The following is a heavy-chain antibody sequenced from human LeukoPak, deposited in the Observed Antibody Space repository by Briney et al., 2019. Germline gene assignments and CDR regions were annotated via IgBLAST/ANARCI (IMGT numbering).Heavy chain of an antibody. CDR2: IIPIFGTA. Sequence: ASVNVSCKASGGTLSSYAISWVRQAPGQGLEWMGGIIPIFGTANYAQKFQGRVTITTDESTSTAYMELSSLRSEDTAVYYCARGPGTGTTELYAFDIWGQGTMVTVSS. D-gene: IGHD1-1*01. V-gene: IGHV1-69*05. CDR3: ARGPGTGTTELYAFDI. J-gene: IGHJ3*02. CDR1: GGTLSSYA.